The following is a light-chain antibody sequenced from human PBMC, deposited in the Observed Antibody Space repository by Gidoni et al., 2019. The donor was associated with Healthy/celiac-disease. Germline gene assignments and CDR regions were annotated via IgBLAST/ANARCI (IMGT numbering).Light chain of an antibody. CDR1: QSVSSSY. CDR3: QQYGSSRVT. V-gene: IGKV3-20*01. Sequence: DILLTQSPGTLSLSPGERATISCRASQSVSSSYLAWYQQKPGQAPRLLIYGASSRDTGIPDRFSGSGSGTDFTLTISRLEPEDFAVYYCQQYGSSRVTFGQGTKLEIK. J-gene: IGKJ2*01. CDR2: GAS.